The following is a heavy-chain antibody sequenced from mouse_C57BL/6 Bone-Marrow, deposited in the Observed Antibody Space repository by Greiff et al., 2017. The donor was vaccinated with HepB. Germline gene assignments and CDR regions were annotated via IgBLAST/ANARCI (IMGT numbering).Heavy chain of an antibody. CDR1: GFNIKDDY. V-gene: IGHV14-4*01. D-gene: IGHD1-1*01. CDR3: TTRAVVATEHWYFDV. J-gene: IGHJ1*03. CDR2: IDPENGDT. Sequence: DVKLQESGAELVRPGASVKLSCTASGFNIKDDYMHWVKQRPEQGLEWIGWIDPENGDTEYASKFQGKATITADKSNNTAYLQLSSLTSEDTAVYYCTTRAVVATEHWYFDVWGTGTTVTVSS.